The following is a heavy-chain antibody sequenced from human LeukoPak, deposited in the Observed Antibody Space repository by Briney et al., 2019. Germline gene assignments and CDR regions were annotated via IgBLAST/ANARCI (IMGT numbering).Heavy chain of an antibody. D-gene: IGHD3-9*01. V-gene: IGHV3-11*06. J-gene: IGHJ2*01. CDR3: AREKKGYDILTGYYKVYWYFDL. Sequence: GVSLRLSCAASGFTFSDYYMSWIRQAPGKGLEWVSYIIVSSSFTNYADSVKGRFTISRDNAKNSLYLQMNSLRAEDTAVYYCAREKKGYDILTGYYKVYWYFDLWGRGTLVTVSS. CDR1: GFTFSDYY. CDR2: IIVSSSFT.